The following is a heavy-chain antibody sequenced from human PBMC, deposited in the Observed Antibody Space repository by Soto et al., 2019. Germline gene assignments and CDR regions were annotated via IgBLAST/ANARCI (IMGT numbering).Heavy chain of an antibody. CDR3: AREGVDIVALDY. V-gene: IGHV4-59*01. J-gene: IGHJ4*02. CDR1: RGSISSYY. CDR2: IYYSGST. Sequence: SETLSLNCTITRGSISSYYWSWIRQPQGKGLEWIGYIYYSGSTNYNPSLKSRVTISVDTSKNQFSLKLSSVTAADTAVYYCAREGVDIVALDYWGQGTLVTVS. D-gene: IGHD5-12*01.